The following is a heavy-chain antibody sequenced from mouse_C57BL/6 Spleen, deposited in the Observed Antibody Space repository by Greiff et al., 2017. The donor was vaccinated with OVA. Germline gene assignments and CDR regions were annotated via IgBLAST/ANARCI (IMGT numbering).Heavy chain of an antibody. V-gene: IGHV1-80*01. CDR3: ARGGIDYYGSPDY. Sequence: QVQLQQSGAELVKPGASVKISCKASGYAFSSYWMNWVKQRPGKGLEWIGQIYPGDGDTNYNGKVKGKATLTADKSSSTAYMQLSSLTSEDSAVYFCARGGIDYYGSPDYWGQGTTLTVSS. CDR2: IYPGDGDT. CDR1: GYAFSSYW. J-gene: IGHJ2*01. D-gene: IGHD1-1*01.